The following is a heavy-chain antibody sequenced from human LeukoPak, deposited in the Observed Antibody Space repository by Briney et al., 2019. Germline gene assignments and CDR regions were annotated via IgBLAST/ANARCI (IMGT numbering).Heavy chain of an antibody. CDR3: AMDSGWFPDAFDI. V-gene: IGHV1-69*13. Sequence: GASVKVSCKASGYMFTTSFMHWVRQAPGQGLEWMGGIIPIFGTANYAQKFQGRVTITADESTSTAYMELSSLRSEDTAVYYCAMDSGWFPDAFDIWGQGTMVTVSS. J-gene: IGHJ3*02. CDR1: GYMFTTSF. D-gene: IGHD6-19*01. CDR2: IIPIFGTA.